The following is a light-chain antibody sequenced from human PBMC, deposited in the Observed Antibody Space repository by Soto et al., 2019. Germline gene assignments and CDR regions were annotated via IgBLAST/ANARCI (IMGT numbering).Light chain of an antibody. CDR3: QQSHSTPLT. V-gene: IGKV1-39*01. J-gene: IGKJ4*01. Sequence: DIQMTQSPSSLSASVGDRVTITCRASQSISSYLNWYQQKPGKAPKLLIYAASSLQSGVPSRFSGSGSGTEFTLTISSLQPEDFATYYRQQSHSTPLTFGGGTKVDIK. CDR1: QSISSY. CDR2: AAS.